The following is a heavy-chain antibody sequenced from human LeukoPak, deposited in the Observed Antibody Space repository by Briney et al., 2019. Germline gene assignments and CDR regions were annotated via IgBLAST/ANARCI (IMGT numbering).Heavy chain of an antibody. J-gene: IGHJ3*02. CDR1: GFTFSSYG. D-gene: IGHD5-12*01. Sequence: GRSLRLSCAASGFTFSSYGMHWVRQPPGKGLEWVAVIWYDGSHIYYADSVQGRFTISRDNSKNTLYLQMNSLRGEDTAVYHCARGLLRGYSGYANDVFDIWGQGTMVTVSS. CDR3: ARGLLRGYSGYANDVFDI. CDR2: IWYDGSHI. V-gene: IGHV3-33*08.